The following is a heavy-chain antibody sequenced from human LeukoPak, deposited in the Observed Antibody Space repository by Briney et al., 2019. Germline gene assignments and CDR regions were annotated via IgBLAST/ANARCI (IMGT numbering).Heavy chain of an antibody. CDR3: AGNPAKVFPAVY. Sequence: GGSLRLSCAASGFTFSTYRMSWVRQAPGKGLEWVGNINQDGSDIYYVDSVKGRFTISRDNAKDSLSLQMNSLRADDTAVYYCAGNPAKVFPAVYWGQGTLVTVSS. J-gene: IGHJ4*02. V-gene: IGHV3-7*01. D-gene: IGHD2-2*01. CDR2: INQDGSDI. CDR1: GFTFSTYR.